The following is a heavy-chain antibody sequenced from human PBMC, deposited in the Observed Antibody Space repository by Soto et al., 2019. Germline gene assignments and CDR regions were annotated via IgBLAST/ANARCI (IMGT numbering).Heavy chain of an antibody. CDR3: AGLLIIATTRRSYLDY. J-gene: IGHJ4*02. D-gene: IGHD6-25*01. CDR1: GFTFSSYT. V-gene: IGHV3-21*01. CDR2: ISSSSSYI. Sequence: EVQLVESGGGLVKPGGSLRLSCAASGFTFSSYTMNWVRQAPGKGLEWVSSISSSSSYIYYAHSVKGRFTISRDNAKNSLFLHMNGLRAADTVVYYCAGLLIIATTRRSYLDYWGQGTLVTVSS.